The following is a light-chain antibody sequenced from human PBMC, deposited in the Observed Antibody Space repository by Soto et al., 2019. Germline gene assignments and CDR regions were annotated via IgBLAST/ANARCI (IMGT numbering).Light chain of an antibody. CDR2: DNN. Sequence: QSVLTQPPSVSAAPGQKVTISCSGSSSNIGNNYVSWYQQLPGTAPKLPIYDNNKRPSGIPDRFSGSKSGTSATLGITGLQTGDEADYYCGTWDSSLSAGKFFGTGTKVTVL. V-gene: IGLV1-51*01. CDR1: SSNIGNNY. CDR3: GTWDSSLSAGKF. J-gene: IGLJ1*01.